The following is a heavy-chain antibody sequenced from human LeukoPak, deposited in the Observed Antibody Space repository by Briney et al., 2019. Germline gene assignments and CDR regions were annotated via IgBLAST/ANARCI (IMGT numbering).Heavy chain of an antibody. J-gene: IGHJ5*02. CDR1: GGSISSYC. D-gene: IGHD6-19*01. Sequence: SETLSLTCTVSGGSISSYCWSWIRQPPGKGLEWIGYIYYSGSTNYNPSLKSRVTISVDTSKNQFSLKLSSVTAADTAVYYCARGTIAVAGPRYNWFDPWGQGTLVTVS. CDR3: ARGTIAVAGPRYNWFDP. V-gene: IGHV4-59*01. CDR2: IYYSGST.